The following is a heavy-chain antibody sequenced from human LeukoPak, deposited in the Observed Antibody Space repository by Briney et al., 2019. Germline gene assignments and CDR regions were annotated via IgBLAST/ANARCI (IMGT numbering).Heavy chain of an antibody. Sequence: SETLSLTCAVSGGSISSSNWWSWVRQPPGKGLEWIGEIYHSGSTNYNPSLKSRVTISVDKSKNQFSLKLSSVTAADTAVYYCARENAYCSSTSCLPYNWFDPWGQGTLVTVSS. J-gene: IGHJ5*02. CDR2: IYHSGST. CDR3: ARENAYCSSTSCLPYNWFDP. CDR1: GGSISSSNW. D-gene: IGHD2-2*01. V-gene: IGHV4-4*02.